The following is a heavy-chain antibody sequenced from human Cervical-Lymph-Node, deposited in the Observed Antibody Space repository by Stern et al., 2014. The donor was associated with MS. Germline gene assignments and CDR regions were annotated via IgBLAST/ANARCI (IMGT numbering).Heavy chain of an antibody. J-gene: IGHJ6*02. CDR2: IHTDAGEP. CDR3: ARLRLGAIRYGMDV. D-gene: IGHD4/OR15-4a*01. Sequence: VQLVQSGSELTKPGASVNVSCRASGYSFTTYGLNWVRQAPGHGLERVGLIHTDAGEPTYAKGLTGRLVLSLVHSVSTAYLQISSLEAEDTAVYYWARLRLGAIRYGMDVWGQGTAVTVSS. CDR1: GYSFTTYG. V-gene: IGHV7-4-1*02.